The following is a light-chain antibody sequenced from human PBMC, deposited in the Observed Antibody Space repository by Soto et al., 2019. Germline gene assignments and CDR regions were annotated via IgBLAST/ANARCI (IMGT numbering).Light chain of an antibody. CDR3: SSYTSSSTLV. J-gene: IGLJ1*01. CDR1: SSDVGGYNY. V-gene: IGLV2-14*01. Sequence: QSVLTQPASVSGSPGQSITISCTGTSSDVGGYNYVSWYQQHPGKAPKLMIYEVSNRPSGVSNRFPGSKSGNTASLTISGLRAEDEADYYCSSYTSSSTLVFGTGTKVTVL. CDR2: EVS.